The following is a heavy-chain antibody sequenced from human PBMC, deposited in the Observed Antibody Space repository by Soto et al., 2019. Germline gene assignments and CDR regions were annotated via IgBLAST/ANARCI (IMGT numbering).Heavy chain of an antibody. CDR2: ISYDGSNK. CDR1: GFTFSSYG. J-gene: IGHJ4*02. Sequence: GGSLRLSCAASGFTFSSYGMHWVRQAPGKGLEWVAVISYDGSNKYYADSVKGRFTISRDNSKNTLYLQMNSLRAEDTAVYYCAKDLRFGELFGMLFDYWGQGTLVTVSS. V-gene: IGHV3-30*18. CDR3: AKDLRFGELFGMLFDY. D-gene: IGHD3-10*01.